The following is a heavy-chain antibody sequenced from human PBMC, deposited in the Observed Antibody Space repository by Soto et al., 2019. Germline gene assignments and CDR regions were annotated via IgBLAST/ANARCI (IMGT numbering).Heavy chain of an antibody. V-gene: IGHV5-10-1*01. D-gene: IGHD6-13*01. CDR1: GYSFTSYW. J-gene: IGHJ6*02. CDR2: IDPSDSYT. Sequence: GESLKISCKGSGYSFTSYWISWVRQMPGKGLAWMGRIDPSDSYTNYSPSFQGHVTISADKSISTAFLQWSSLKDSDTAMYYCAILEALNVAAARLNYYYYGIDVWCQGTTVTVS. CDR3: AILEALNVAAARLNYYYYGIDV.